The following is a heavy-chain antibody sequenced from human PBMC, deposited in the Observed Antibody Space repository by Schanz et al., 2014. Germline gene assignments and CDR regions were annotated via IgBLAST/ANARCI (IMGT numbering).Heavy chain of an antibody. J-gene: IGHJ4*02. CDR2: INGYNGHT. CDR1: GYTFTSYG. Sequence: QVQLVQSGAEVKKPGASVKVSCKASGYTFTSYGISWVQQAPGQGLEWMGWINGYNGHTLYAQKFQGRVTMTTDTSTSTSYMELTSLRFDDTAVYYCARAFGGYDPAGALDYWGQGTLVTVSS. D-gene: IGHD5-12*01. CDR3: ARAFGGYDPAGALDY. V-gene: IGHV1-18*01.